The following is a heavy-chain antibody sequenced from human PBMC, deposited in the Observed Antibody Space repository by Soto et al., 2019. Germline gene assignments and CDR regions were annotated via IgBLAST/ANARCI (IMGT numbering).Heavy chain of an antibody. CDR1: GYTFTSYD. Sequence: ASVKVSCKASGYTFTSYDINWVRQATGQGLEWMGWMNPNSGNTGYAQKFQGRVTMTRNTSISTAYMELSSLRSEDTAVYYCARDTFRGQWLVPHYSSGMDVWGQGTTVTVSS. CDR3: ARDTFRGQWLVPHYSSGMDV. D-gene: IGHD6-19*01. J-gene: IGHJ6*02. CDR2: MNPNSGNT. V-gene: IGHV1-8*01.